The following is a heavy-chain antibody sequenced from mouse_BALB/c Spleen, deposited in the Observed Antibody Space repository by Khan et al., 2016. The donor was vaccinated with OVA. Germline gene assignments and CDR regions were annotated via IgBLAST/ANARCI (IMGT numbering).Heavy chain of an antibody. Sequence: QVQLQQSGAELVRPGASVTLSCKASGYTFPDYDLHWVKQTPVHGLEWIGVIDPKTGVTAYNQKFKGKATLTADKSSSTAYMELRSLTSEDSASYYCTRSTFAYWGQGTLVTVSA. CDR3: TRSTFAY. CDR2: IDPKTGVT. CDR1: GYTFPDYD. J-gene: IGHJ3*01. V-gene: IGHV1-15*01.